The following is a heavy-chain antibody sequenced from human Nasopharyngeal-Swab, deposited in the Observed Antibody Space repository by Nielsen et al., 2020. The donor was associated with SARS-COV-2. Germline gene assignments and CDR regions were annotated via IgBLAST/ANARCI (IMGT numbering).Heavy chain of an antibody. CDR2: IYYSGST. V-gene: IGHV4-31*03. CDR3: ARANGVRGVIVDYYYYMDV. J-gene: IGHJ6*03. D-gene: IGHD3-10*01. Sequence: LRLSCTVSGGSISSGGYYWSWIRQHPGKGLEWIGYIYYSGSTYYNPSLKSRVTISVDTSKNQFSLKLSSVTAADTAVYYCARANGVRGVIVDYYYYMDVWGKGTTVTVSS. CDR1: GGSISSGGYY.